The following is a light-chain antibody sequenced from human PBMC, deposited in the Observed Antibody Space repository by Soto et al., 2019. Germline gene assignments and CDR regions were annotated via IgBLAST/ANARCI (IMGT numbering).Light chain of an antibody. J-gene: IGLJ1*01. CDR3: ATWDDSLNGFFV. V-gene: IGLV1-44*01. CDR1: SSNIGRNT. CDR2: TNN. Sequence: QSVLTPPPSASGTPGQRVKISCSGSSSNIGRNTVNWYQQLPGTAPKLLIYTNNQRSSGVPDRFSGSKSGTSASLAISGLQSEDEADYYCATWDDSLNGFFVFGTGTQLTVL.